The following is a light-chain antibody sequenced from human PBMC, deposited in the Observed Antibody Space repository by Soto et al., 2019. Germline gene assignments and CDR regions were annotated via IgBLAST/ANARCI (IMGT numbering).Light chain of an antibody. CDR3: QQYQNLWT. V-gene: IGKV3-15*01. CDR1: QSVSSN. Sequence: EIVMTQSPATLSVSPGERATLSCRASQSVSSNLAWYQQKPGQAPSLLIYGASTRATGIPARFSGSGSGTEFTLTISSLQSEDFAIYYCQQYQNLWTFGQGTKVDIK. CDR2: GAS. J-gene: IGKJ1*01.